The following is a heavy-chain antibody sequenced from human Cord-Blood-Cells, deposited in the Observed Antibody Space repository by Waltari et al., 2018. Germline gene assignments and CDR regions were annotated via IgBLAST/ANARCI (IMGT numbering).Heavy chain of an antibody. Sequence: QVQLVQSGAEVKKPGSSVKVSCTAFGGTFSSYATRWDGTAPGQGLEWMGGIIPIFSTANYAQKFQGRVTITADESTSTAYMELSSLRSEDTAVYYCARGYSGSPYYFDYWGQGTLVTVSS. CDR2: IIPIFSTA. J-gene: IGHJ4*02. CDR3: ARGYSGSPYYFDY. CDR1: GGTFSSYA. D-gene: IGHD1-26*01. V-gene: IGHV1-69*01.